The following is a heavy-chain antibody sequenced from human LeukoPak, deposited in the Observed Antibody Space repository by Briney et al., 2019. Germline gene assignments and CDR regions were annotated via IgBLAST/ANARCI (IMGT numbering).Heavy chain of an antibody. J-gene: IGHJ4*02. Sequence: GGSLRLSCAASGFTFSSYSMNWVRQAPGKGLEWVSSISSSSSYIYYADSVKGRFTTSRDNAKNSLYLQMNSLRAEDAAVNYCASTLGLEYYFDYWGQGTLVTVSS. CDR3: ASTLGLEYYFDY. CDR1: GFTFSSYS. V-gene: IGHV3-21*01. CDR2: ISSSSSYI. D-gene: IGHD3-3*01.